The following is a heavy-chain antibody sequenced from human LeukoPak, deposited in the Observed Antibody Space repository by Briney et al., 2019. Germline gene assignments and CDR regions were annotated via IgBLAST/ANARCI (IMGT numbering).Heavy chain of an antibody. D-gene: IGHD1-26*01. V-gene: IGHV4-34*01. CDR3: ARGRRRGATPFDY. CDR2: INHSGST. CDR1: GGSFSGYY. Sequence: SETLSLTCAVYGGSFSGYYWSWIRQPPGKVLEWIGEINHSGSTNYNPSLKSRVIISVDTSKNQFSLKLSSVTAADTAVYYCARGRRRGATPFDYWGQGTLVTVSS. J-gene: IGHJ4*02.